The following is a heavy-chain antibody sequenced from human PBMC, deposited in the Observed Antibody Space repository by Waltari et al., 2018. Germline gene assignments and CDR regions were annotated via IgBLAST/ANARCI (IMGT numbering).Heavy chain of an antibody. CDR3: ARLQLWTGGDTDY. V-gene: IGHV4-34*01. Sequence: QVQLQQWGAGLLKPSETLSLTCAVYGGSFSGYYWSWIRQPPGKGREWIGEINHSGSTNYNPSLKSRVTISVDTSKNQFSLKLSSVTDADTAVYYCARLQLWTGGDTDYWGQGTLVTVSS. CDR1: GGSFSGYY. D-gene: IGHD5-18*01. CDR2: INHSGST. J-gene: IGHJ4*02.